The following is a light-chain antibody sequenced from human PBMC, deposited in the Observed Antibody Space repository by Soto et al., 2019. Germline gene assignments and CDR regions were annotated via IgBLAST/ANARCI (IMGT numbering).Light chain of an antibody. CDR3: AACDDTLSGDWV. V-gene: IGLV1-47*01. J-gene: IGLJ3*02. CDR2: RDN. Sequence: QSVLSQPPSASGPPGQRVTISCSGSISNVGSNYVYWYQQLPGTAPKLLIYRDNQRPSGVPDRCSASKSGTSAYLAISGLRSEDEAVYYCAACDDTLSGDWVFGGGTKLTVL. CDR1: ISNVGSNY.